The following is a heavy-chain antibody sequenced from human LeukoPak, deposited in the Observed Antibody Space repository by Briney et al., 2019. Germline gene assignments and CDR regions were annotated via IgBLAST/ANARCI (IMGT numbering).Heavy chain of an antibody. CDR1: GFTFSSYA. CDR3: ASRNSLFI. V-gene: IGHV3-30*04. CDR2: ISYDGSIK. D-gene: IGHD4-23*01. Sequence: PGGSLRLSCAASGFTFSSYAMHWVRQAPGKGLEWVAEISYDGSIKDYADFVKGRFTISRDNSKNTLDLQMNSLRPEDTAVYYCASRNSLFIWGQGTLVTVSS. J-gene: IGHJ4*02.